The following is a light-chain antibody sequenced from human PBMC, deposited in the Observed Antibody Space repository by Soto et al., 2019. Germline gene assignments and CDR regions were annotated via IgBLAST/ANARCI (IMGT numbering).Light chain of an antibody. V-gene: IGKV3-15*01. CDR1: QSVSSN. CDR3: QQYDNWPPYT. Sequence: EIGITHSPATLSASPGERATLSCRASQSVSSNLAWYHQKPCQAPIHLTHGSSTRATGIPARFRGSRSGTECTRTISSLQSEDYAVYFCQQYDNWPPYTVGQGTKLEIK. CDR2: GSS. J-gene: IGKJ2*01.